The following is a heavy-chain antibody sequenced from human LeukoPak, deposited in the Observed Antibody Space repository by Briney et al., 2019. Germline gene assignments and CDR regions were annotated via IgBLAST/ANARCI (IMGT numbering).Heavy chain of an antibody. J-gene: IGHJ3*02. V-gene: IGHV3-11*01. CDR3: ARARGSYAFDI. CDR2: ISSSDHSA. D-gene: IGHD3-10*01. CDR1: GFTFSDYD. Sequence: GGSLRLSCAASGFTFSDYDMGWIRQAPGKGLEWGSYISSSDHSAYYADSMKGRFTISRDNAKNSLYLQMNSPRVEDTAVYYCARARGSYAFDIWGQGTMVTVSS.